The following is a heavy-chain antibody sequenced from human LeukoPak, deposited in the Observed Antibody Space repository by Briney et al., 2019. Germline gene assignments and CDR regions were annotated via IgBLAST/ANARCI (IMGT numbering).Heavy chain of an antibody. V-gene: IGHV3-30-3*01. CDR2: ISYDGSNK. D-gene: IGHD2-15*01. CDR3: ARGSVVVVAATRRPNEYFQH. Sequence: GRSLRLSCAASGFTFSSYAMHWVRQAPGKGLEWVAVISYDGSNKYYADSVKGRFTISRDNSKNTLYLQMNSLRAEDTAVFYCARGSVVVVAATRRPNEYFQHWGQGTLVTVSS. J-gene: IGHJ1*01. CDR1: GFTFSSYA.